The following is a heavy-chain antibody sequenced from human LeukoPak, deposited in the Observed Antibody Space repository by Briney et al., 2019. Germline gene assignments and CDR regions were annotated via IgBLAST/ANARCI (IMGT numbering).Heavy chain of an antibody. J-gene: IGHJ4*02. Sequence: PSESLSLTCAVYGGSFSGYYWSWIPQPPGKGLEWIGAINHSGSTNYNPSLKSRVTISVDTSKNQFSLKLSSVTAADTAVYYCASRYTYYYGSGSYHYWGQGTLVTVSS. D-gene: IGHD3-10*01. CDR1: GGSFSGYY. CDR3: ASRYTYYYGSGSYHY. CDR2: INHSGST. V-gene: IGHV4-34*01.